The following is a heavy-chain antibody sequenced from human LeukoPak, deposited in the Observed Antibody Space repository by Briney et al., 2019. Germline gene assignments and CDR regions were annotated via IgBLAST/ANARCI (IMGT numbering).Heavy chain of an antibody. Sequence: PGGSLRLSCAASGFTFSSYAMSWVRQAPGKGLEWVSAISGSGGSTYYADSVKGRFTISRDNSKNTLYLQMNSLRAEDTAVYYCARQGEYDFWSGYYYYFDYWGQGTLVTVSS. V-gene: IGHV3-23*01. CDR2: ISGSGGST. J-gene: IGHJ4*02. CDR3: ARQGEYDFWSGYYYYFDY. CDR1: GFTFSSYA. D-gene: IGHD3-3*01.